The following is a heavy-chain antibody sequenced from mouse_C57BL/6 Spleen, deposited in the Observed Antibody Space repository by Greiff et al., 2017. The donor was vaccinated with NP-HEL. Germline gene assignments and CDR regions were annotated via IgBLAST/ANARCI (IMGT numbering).Heavy chain of an antibody. CDR1: GFSLTSYG. CDR2: MCGDGST. CDR3: GKEALRGYFDV. V-gene: IGHV2-3*01. D-gene: IGHD1-1*01. J-gene: IGHJ1*03. Sequence: QVQLKESGPGLVPPSQSLSITCTVSGFSLTSYGVSWVRQPPGKGLEWLGVMCGDGSTNYHSALISRLSISKDNSKSQAFLKLNSLQPDDTATYYCGKEALRGYFDVWGTGTTFTVAS.